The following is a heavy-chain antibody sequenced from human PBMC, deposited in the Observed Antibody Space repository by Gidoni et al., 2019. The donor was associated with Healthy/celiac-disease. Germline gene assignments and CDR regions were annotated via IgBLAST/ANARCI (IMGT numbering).Heavy chain of an antibody. CDR2: ITAYNGNT. CDR1: GYTFTSYG. J-gene: IGHJ3*02. V-gene: IGHV1-18*01. D-gene: IGHD1-26*01. Sequence: QVQLVQSGAEVKKPGASGKVSCQASGYTFTSYGLGWVRQAPGQGPEWMGWITAYNGNTNYAQKLQGRVTMTTDTSTSTAYMELRSLRSDDTAVYYCARDWWGTSIVGANDAFDIWGQGTMVTVSS. CDR3: ARDWWGTSIVGANDAFDI.